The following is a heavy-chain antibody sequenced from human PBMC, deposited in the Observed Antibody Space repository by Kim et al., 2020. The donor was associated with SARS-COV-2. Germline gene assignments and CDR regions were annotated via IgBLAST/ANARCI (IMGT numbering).Heavy chain of an antibody. Sequence: GGSLRLSCAVSGFRFIDYWMTWVRRAPGKGLEWVANIKEDGSRKYYAASVRGRFIVSRDNAKNSVYLQLNSLRAEDTAVYYCVRYANAFYGMDVWGQGTTVTVSS. CDR2: IKEDGSRK. CDR1: GFRFIDYW. CDR3: VRYANAFYGMDV. V-gene: IGHV3-7*01. J-gene: IGHJ6*02. D-gene: IGHD7-27*01.